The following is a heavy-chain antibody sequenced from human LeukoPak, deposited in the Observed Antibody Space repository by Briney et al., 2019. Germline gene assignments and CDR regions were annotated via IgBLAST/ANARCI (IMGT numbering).Heavy chain of an antibody. J-gene: IGHJ6*02. CDR2: INPNSGGT. CDR1: GYTFTGYY. Sequence: ASVKVSCKASGYTFTGYYMHWVRQAPGQGLEWMGWINPNSGGTNYAQKFQGRVTMTRDTSISTAYMELSRLRSDDTAVYYCARRSAIKLYYYGMTSGAKGPRSPSP. V-gene: IGHV1-2*02. D-gene: IGHD2-21*02. CDR3: ARRSAIKLYYYGMTS.